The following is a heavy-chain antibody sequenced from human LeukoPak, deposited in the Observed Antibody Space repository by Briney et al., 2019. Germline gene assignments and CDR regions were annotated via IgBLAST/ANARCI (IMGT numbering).Heavy chain of an antibody. Sequence: ASVKVSCKASGSTFSSYSISWVRQAPGQGPEWLGRITPNLAITDYAQKFQGRVTLTADKSTSTVYMELGSLTSEDTAAYYCARDSALRCSSTSCYFDYWGQGTLVTVSS. CDR2: ITPNLAIT. CDR1: GSTFSSYS. D-gene: IGHD2-2*01. V-gene: IGHV1-69*04. CDR3: ARDSALRCSSTSCYFDY. J-gene: IGHJ4*02.